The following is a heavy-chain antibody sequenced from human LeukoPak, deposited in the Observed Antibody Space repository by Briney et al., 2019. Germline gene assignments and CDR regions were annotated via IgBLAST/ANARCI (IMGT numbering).Heavy chain of an antibody. V-gene: IGHV3-23*01. J-gene: IGHJ5*02. CDR3: AKDGDYYDSKRLNWFDP. CDR2: ISGSGGST. D-gene: IGHD3-22*01. Sequence: GGSLRLSCTASGFPFSTYTVSWVRQAPGKGLEWVSAISGSGGSTYYADSVKGRFTISRDNSKNTLYLQMNSLRAEDTAVYYCAKDGDYYDSKRLNWFDPWGQGTLVTVSS. CDR1: GFPFSTYT.